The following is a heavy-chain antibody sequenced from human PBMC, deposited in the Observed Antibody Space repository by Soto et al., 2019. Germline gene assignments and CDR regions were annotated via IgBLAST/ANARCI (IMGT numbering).Heavy chain of an antibody. J-gene: IGHJ3*01. CDR2: IYYSGKT. V-gene: IGHV4-39*02. Sequence: QLQLQESGPGLVKPSETLSLTCVVSGGSLSSSDNFWGWIRQRPGTGLECIGTIYYSGKTYYNPSLESRLTISADMSKNHIALNLTSVTSADTAMYYCAGGGELARRDAWAFDVWGQGTRVTVSS. CDR1: GGSLSSSDNF. CDR3: AGGGELARRDAWAFDV. D-gene: IGHD2-15*01.